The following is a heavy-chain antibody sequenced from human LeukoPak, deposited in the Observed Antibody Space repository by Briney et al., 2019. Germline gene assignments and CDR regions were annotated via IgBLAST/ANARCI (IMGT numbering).Heavy chain of an antibody. CDR3: ASGITIFGVVNYGMDV. J-gene: IGHJ6*02. CDR1: GGSISSGGYS. D-gene: IGHD3-3*01. Sequence: PSETLSLTCAVSGGSISSGGYSWSWIRQPPGKGLEWIGYVYHSGSTYYNPSIKSRVTISVDRSKNQFSLKLSSVTAADTAVYYCASGITIFGVVNYGMDVWGQGTTVTVSS. V-gene: IGHV4-30-2*01. CDR2: VYHSGST.